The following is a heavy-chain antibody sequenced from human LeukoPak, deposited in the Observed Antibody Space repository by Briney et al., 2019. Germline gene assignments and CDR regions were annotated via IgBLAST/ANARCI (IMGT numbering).Heavy chain of an antibody. D-gene: IGHD5-18*01. CDR3: ARGGAELWSPSMWSSFLYYFDY. CDR1: GGTFSSYA. Sequence: GASVKVSCKASGGTFSSYAISWVRPAPGQGLEWMGGIIPIFGTANYAQKFQGRVTITTDESTSTAYMELSSLRSEDTAVYYCARGGAELWSPSMWSSFLYYFDYWGQGTLVTVSS. V-gene: IGHV1-69*05. CDR2: IIPIFGTA. J-gene: IGHJ4*02.